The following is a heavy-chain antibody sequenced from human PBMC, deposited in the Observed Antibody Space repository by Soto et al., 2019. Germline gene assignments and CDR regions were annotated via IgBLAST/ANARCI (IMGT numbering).Heavy chain of an antibody. CDR1: GYTFTSYG. Sequence: ASVKVSCKASGYTFTSYGISWVRQAPGQGLEWMGWISAYNDNTNYAQKLQGRVTMTTDTSTSTAYMELRSLRSDDTAVYYCARDLLKLHTAMAPRGYWGQGTLVTVSP. D-gene: IGHD5-18*01. CDR2: ISAYNDNT. CDR3: ARDLLKLHTAMAPRGY. J-gene: IGHJ4*02. V-gene: IGHV1-18*04.